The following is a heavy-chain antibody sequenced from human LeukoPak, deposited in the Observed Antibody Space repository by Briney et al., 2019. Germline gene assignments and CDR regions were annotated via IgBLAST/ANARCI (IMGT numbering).Heavy chain of an antibody. CDR3: AKEGGTGTRFDY. CDR1: GFNFSSSA. D-gene: IGHD1-7*01. V-gene: IGHV3-23*01. CDR2: ISGSGTGT. Sequence: GGSLRLSCAASGFNFSSSAMSWVRQAPGKGLYWVSAISGSGTGTYYADYVKGRFTISRDNSKNTLYLQMNSLRAEDTAVYYCAKEGGTGTRFDYWGQGTLVTVSS. J-gene: IGHJ4*02.